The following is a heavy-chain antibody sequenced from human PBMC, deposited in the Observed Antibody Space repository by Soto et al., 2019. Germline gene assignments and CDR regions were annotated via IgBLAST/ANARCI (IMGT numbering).Heavy chain of an antibody. Sequence: EVQLLESGGGLVQPGGSLSLSCAASGFTVGFYAMTWVRQAPGKGLEWVSIISGSGGSTLYADSGQGRFTISRDNTKNTLYLQMNSLRAEDAAIYYCAFDFWGQGTLVTFSS. V-gene: IGHV3-23*01. CDR2: ISGSGGST. CDR3: AFDF. CDR1: GFTVGFYA. J-gene: IGHJ4*02.